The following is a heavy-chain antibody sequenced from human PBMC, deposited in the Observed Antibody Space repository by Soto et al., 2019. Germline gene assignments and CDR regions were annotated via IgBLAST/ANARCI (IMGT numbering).Heavy chain of an antibody. CDR2: INHSGST. CDR1: GGSFSGYY. J-gene: IGHJ4*02. CDR3: ARGRGVNVGELLYHFDY. V-gene: IGHV4-34*01. D-gene: IGHD3-10*01. Sequence: QVQLQQWGAGLLKPSETLSLTCAVYGGSFSGYYWSWIRQPPGKGLEWIGEINHSGSTNYNPSLKSRVTISVDTSKNQFSLKLSSVTAADTAVYYCARGRGVNVGELLYHFDYWGQGTLVTVSS.